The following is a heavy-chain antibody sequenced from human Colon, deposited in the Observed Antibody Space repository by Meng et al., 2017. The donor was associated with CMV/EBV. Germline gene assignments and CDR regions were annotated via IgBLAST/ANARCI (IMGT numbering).Heavy chain of an antibody. Sequence: LVKPGAEVKKPWSVVKGSCKASGGNFDTFTFNSGRQAPGQGLEWMGGIIHMFGSPSNSQNFRGSVTITADDLEVNSLRSEDTAVYYCARGKQAEFDLWGQGTLVTVSS. V-gene: IGHV1-69*01. CDR3: ARGKQAEFDL. J-gene: IGHJ5*02. CDR2: IIHMFGSP. D-gene: IGHD6-13*01. CDR1: GGNFDTFT.